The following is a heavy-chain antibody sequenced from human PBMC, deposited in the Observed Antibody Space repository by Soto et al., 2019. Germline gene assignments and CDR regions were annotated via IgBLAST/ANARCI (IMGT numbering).Heavy chain of an antibody. Sequence: EVQLVESGGGLVKPGGSLRLPCAASGFSISNAWMHWVRQAPGKGLEWVGRVKSKADGGTADYAAPVKGRFTISRDDSKNTQYLQMNSLKMEDTAVYYCITYPDFWGAHTPPWGQGTLVTVSS. J-gene: IGHJ5*02. CDR1: GFSISNAW. CDR3: ITYPDFWGAHTPP. D-gene: IGHD3-3*01. V-gene: IGHV3-15*07. CDR2: VKSKADGGTA.